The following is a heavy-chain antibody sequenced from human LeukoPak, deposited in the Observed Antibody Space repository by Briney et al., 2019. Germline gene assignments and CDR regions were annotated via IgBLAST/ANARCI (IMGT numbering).Heavy chain of an antibody. V-gene: IGHV3-21*01. CDR3: AGEDYGSGSYYFDY. CDR1: GFTFSSYS. Sequence: PGGSLRLSCAASGFTFSSYSMNWVRQAPGKGLEWVSSISSSSSYIYYADSVKGRFTISRDNAKNSVYLQMNSLRVEDTAVYYCAGEDYGSGSYYFDYWGQGTLVTVSS. J-gene: IGHJ4*02. D-gene: IGHD3-10*01. CDR2: ISSSSSYI.